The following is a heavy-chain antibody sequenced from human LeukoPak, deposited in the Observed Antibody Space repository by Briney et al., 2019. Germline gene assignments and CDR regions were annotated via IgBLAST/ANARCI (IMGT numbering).Heavy chain of an antibody. CDR1: GGSISSSSYY. CDR2: IYYSGST. Sequence: SETLSLTCTVSGGSISSSSYYWGWIRQPPGKGLEWIGSIYYSGSTYYNPSLKSRVTISVDTSKNQFSLKLSPVTAADTAVYYCARHSQDPIQLWSYYYYYYMDVWGKGTTVTVSS. D-gene: IGHD5-18*01. CDR3: ARHSQDPIQLWSYYYYYYMDV. J-gene: IGHJ6*03. V-gene: IGHV4-39*01.